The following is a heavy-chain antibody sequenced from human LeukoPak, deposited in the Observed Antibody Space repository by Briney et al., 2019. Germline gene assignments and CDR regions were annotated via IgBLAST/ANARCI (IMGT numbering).Heavy chain of an antibody. V-gene: IGHV3-9*01. CDR3: TKDSVAMVTTSDY. CDR1: GFTFHDYA. J-gene: IGHJ4*02. CDR2: ISWNSGII. D-gene: IGHD5-18*01. Sequence: PGRSLRLSCAASGFTFHDYAMHWVRQAPGKGLEWVSGISWNSGIIGYADSVKSRFTTSRDNAKNSLYLQMNSLRPEDTALYYCTKDSVAMVTTSDYWGQGTLVTVSS.